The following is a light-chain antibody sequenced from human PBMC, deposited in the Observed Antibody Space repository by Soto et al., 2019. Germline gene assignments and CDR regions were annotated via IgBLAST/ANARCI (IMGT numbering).Light chain of an antibody. CDR2: GAN. CDR1: QSVNYRH. J-gene: IGKJ2*01. Sequence: EIVLTQSPGTLSLSPGDRATLSCRASQSVNYRHLAWYRQKPGQAPRLLIYGANNRATGISDRFSGSESGTDFTLTISRVEPEDVAVYYCQQYAYSPRYIFGQGTKLEIK. CDR3: QQYAYSPRYI. V-gene: IGKV3-20*01.